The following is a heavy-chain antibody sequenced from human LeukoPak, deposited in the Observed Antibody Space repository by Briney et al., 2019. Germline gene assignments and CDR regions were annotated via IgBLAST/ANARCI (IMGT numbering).Heavy chain of an antibody. CDR3: ARDPPHADYMDV. CDR2: MNPNSGNT. CDR1: GYTFTSYD. V-gene: IGHV1-8*01. Sequence: ASVKVSCKASGYTFTSYDINWVRQATGQGLEWMGWMNPNSGNTGYAQKFQGRVTMTRDMSTNTVYMELSSLRSEDTAVYYCARDPPHADYMDVWGKGTTVTVSS. J-gene: IGHJ6*03.